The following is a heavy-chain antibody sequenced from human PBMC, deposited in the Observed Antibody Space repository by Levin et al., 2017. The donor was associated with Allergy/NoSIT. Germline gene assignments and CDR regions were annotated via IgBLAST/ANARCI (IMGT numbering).Heavy chain of an antibody. Sequence: GASVKVSCKASGGTFSSYTISWVRQAPGQGLEWMGRIIPILGIANYAQKFQGRVTITADKSTSTAYMELSSLRSEDTAVYYCARDGSGAYDILTGYRYGMDVWGQGTTVTVSS. CDR1: GGTFSSYT. D-gene: IGHD3-9*01. CDR2: IIPILGIA. CDR3: ARDGSGAYDILTGYRYGMDV. V-gene: IGHV1-69*04. J-gene: IGHJ6*02.